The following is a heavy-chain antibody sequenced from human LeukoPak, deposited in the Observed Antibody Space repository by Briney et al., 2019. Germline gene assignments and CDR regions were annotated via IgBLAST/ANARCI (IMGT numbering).Heavy chain of an antibody. CDR2: IKQDGSEK. V-gene: IGHV3-7*01. CDR1: GFTFSNYW. CDR3: ARDTGYSSSSDYYYYYYMDV. D-gene: IGHD6-6*01. Sequence: PGGSLRLSCAASGFTFSNYWMSWVRQAPGKGLEWVANIKQDGSEKYYVNSVKGRFTISRDNAKNSLYLQMNSLRAEDTAVYYCARDTGYSSSSDYYYYYYMDVWGKGTTVTVSS. J-gene: IGHJ6*03.